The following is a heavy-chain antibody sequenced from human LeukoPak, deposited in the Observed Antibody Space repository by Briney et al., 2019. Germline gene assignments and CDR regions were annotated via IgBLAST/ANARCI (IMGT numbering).Heavy chain of an antibody. CDR3: ARGLKDGINFDYIFDAP. CDR2: INPKSGGT. Sequence: ASVTVSCKASGYSFTYYYMHWVRQAPGQGLEWMGWINPKSGGTNYAQKFQGRVTMTRDTSISTAYMELSRLRSDDTAVYYCARGLKDGINFDYIFDAPWGEGTLVIVSS. V-gene: IGHV1-2*02. J-gene: IGHJ5*02. CDR1: GYSFTYYY. D-gene: IGHD3-16*01.